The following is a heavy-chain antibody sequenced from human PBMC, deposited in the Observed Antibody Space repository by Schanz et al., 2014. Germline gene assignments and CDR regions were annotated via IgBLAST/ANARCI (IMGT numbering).Heavy chain of an antibody. CDR1: GGSIRNYY. CDR2: IHYSGST. CDR3: ARLNYDSSGYPYYYGMDV. J-gene: IGHJ6*02. D-gene: IGHD3-22*01. Sequence: QVQLQESGPGLVKPSETLSLTCSVSGGSIRNYYWNWIRQPPGKGVEWIGYIHYSGSTNYNPSLESRVASSVDPSKNQFPLKLSSVTAADTAVYYCARLNYDSSGYPYYYGMDVWGQGTTVTVSS. V-gene: IGHV4-59*08.